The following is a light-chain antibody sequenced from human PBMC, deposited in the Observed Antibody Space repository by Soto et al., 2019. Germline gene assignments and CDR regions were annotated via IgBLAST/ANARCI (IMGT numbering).Light chain of an antibody. J-gene: IGKJ2*01. CDR1: QSVRSRY. V-gene: IGKV3-20*01. CDR3: QQYGGSPPVT. CDR2: GAS. Sequence: EIVLTQSPGTLSLSPGERATLSCRASQSVRSRYLAWYQQKPGQAPRLLIYGASSRATGIPDRFSGSGSGTDFTLTITRLVPEDFAVYYCQQYGGSPPVTFGQGTKLEIK.